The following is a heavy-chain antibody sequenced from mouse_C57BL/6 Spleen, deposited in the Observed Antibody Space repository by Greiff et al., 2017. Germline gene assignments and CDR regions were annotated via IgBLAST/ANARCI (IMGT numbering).Heavy chain of an antibody. CDR2: IDPSDSET. Sequence: VQLQQPGAELVRPGSSVKLSCKASGYTFTSYWMHWVKQRPIQGLEWIGNIDPSDSETHYNQKFKDKATLTVDKSSSTAYIQLGSLTSESPAVYDCASGGTAVAAGTWLAYWGQGTLVTVSA. V-gene: IGHV1-52*01. D-gene: IGHD1-1*01. CDR1: GYTFTSYW. CDR3: ASGGTAVAAGTWLAY. J-gene: IGHJ3*01.